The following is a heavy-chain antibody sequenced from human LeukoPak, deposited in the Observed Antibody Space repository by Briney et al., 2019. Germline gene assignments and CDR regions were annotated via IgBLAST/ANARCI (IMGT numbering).Heavy chain of an antibody. D-gene: IGHD2-15*01. J-gene: IGHJ3*02. Sequence: SETLSLTCTVSGGSIISSDYHWGWVRQPPGRGLEWIGTISYSGNTDYNPSLRSRVTISVDTSNNQFSLRLGSVTAADTAVYHCARHCCSGPAKRVFDIWGQGTMITVSS. CDR3: ARHCCSGPAKRVFDI. CDR1: GGSIISSDYH. CDR2: ISYSGNT. V-gene: IGHV4-39*01.